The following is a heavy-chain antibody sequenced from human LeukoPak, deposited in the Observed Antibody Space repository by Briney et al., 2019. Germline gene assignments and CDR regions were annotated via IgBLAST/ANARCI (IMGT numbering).Heavy chain of an antibody. V-gene: IGHV1-18*01. Sequence: ASVKVSCKASGGTFSSYAINWVRQAPGQGLEWMGGIIAYNGNTNYAQKLQGRVTMTTDTSTSTAYMELRSLRSDDTAVYYCARATPYDSSGYYYLYYYGMDVWGQGTTVTVSS. CDR1: GGTFSSYA. D-gene: IGHD3-22*01. J-gene: IGHJ6*02. CDR3: ARATPYDSSGYYYLYYYGMDV. CDR2: IIAYNGNT.